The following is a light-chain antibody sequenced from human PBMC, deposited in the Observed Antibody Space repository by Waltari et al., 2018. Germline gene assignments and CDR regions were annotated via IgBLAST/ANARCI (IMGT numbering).Light chain of an antibody. CDR2: GAS. CDR1: QRVGWS. J-gene: IGKJ1*01. Sequence: SCRASQRVGWSLAWYQQKPGRAPRLLIYGASSRATGIPDRFSASGSGTDFSLSISGLEPEDFAVYYCQHYVRLPVTFGRGTKVEIK. V-gene: IGKV3-20*01. CDR3: QHYVRLPVT.